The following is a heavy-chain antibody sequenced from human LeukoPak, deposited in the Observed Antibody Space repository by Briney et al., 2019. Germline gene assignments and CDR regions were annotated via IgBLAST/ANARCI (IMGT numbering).Heavy chain of an antibody. D-gene: IGHD5-24*01. CDR1: GGSISSGDYY. V-gene: IGHV4-30-4*01. J-gene: IGHJ4*02. CDR2: IYYSGST. CDR3: AREGMAFTNDY. Sequence: SETLSLTCTVSGGSISSGDYYWSWIRQPPGKGLEWIGYIYYSGSTYYNPSLKSRVTISVDTSKNQFSLKLSSVTAADTAVYYCAREGMAFTNDYWGQGTLVTVSS.